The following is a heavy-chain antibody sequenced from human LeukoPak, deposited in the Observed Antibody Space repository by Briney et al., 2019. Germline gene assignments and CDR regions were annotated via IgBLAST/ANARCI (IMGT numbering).Heavy chain of an antibody. Sequence: PGGSLRLSRAASGFTVSGNYMSWVRQAPGKGLVWVSRINTDGSSTSYADSVKGRFTISRDNAKNTLYLQMNSLRAEDTAVYYCARDNREYSSSSRFDYWGQGTLVTVSS. D-gene: IGHD6-6*01. CDR1: GFTVSGNY. V-gene: IGHV3-74*01. CDR2: INTDGSST. J-gene: IGHJ4*02. CDR3: ARDNREYSSSSRFDY.